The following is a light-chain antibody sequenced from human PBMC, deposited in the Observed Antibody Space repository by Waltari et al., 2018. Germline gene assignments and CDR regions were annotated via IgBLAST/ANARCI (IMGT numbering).Light chain of an antibody. V-gene: IGKV3-11*01. CDR1: QSLSSY. J-gene: IGKJ3*01. CDR3: QQRSAWPPT. Sequence: EIVLTQSPATLSLSPGERATLSCRASQSLSSYLAWYQQRPGQAPRLLIYDASNRATGIPARFSGSGCGTDFTLTISSLEPEDFAVYYCQQRSAWPPTFGPGTRVDIK. CDR2: DAS.